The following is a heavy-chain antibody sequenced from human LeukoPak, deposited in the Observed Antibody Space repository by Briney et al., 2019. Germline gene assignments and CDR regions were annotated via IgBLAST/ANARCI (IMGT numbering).Heavy chain of an antibody. D-gene: IGHD6-13*01. J-gene: IGHJ4*02. CDR3: AREGRYCSTWYRGWYFDY. CDR1: GFTFSSYW. Sequence: GGSLRLSCAASGFTFSSYWMNWVRQAPGKGLVWVSRIASDGSSTTYADSVKGRFSISRDNSKKTLYLQVNSLRAEDTAMYFCAREGRYCSTWYRGWYFDYWGQGTLVTVSS. V-gene: IGHV3-74*01. CDR2: IASDGSST.